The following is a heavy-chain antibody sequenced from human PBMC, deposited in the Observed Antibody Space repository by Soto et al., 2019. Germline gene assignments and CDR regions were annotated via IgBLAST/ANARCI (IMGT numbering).Heavy chain of an antibody. J-gene: IGHJ6*02. CDR1: GGTFSSSA. V-gene: IGHV1-69*12. D-gene: IGHD1-1*01. CDR3: ARDSDRERVGGNYYYGTDV. Sequence: QVQLVQSGAAVMQPGSSVRVSCKASGGTFSSSAISWVRQAPGQGLEWMGGIIPIFGTADYAQKFKGRVTITADESTTTAYMELSSLRSEDTAVYFCARDSDRERVGGNYYYGTDVWGQGTTVTVSS. CDR2: IIPIFGTA.